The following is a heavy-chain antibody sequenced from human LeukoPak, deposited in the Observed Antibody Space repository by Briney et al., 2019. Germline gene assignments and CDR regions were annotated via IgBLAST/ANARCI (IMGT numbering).Heavy chain of an antibody. CDR3: ARRGSSNNWYSNGMDV. CDR2: ISSSSSSI. V-gene: IGHV3-48*04. J-gene: IGHJ6*02. CDR1: GFTFSRYS. D-gene: IGHD1-1*01. Sequence: PGGSLRLSCAASGFTFSRYSMNWVRQAPGKGLEWVSYISSSSSSIYHADSLKGRFTISRDNAKNSLFLQMNSLRAEDTAVYYCARRGSSNNWYSNGMDVWGQGTTVTVSS.